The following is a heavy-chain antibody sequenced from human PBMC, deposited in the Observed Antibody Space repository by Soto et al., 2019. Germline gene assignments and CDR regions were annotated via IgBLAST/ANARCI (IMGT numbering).Heavy chain of an antibody. CDR3: ARRYAGNSDYYYYGMDV. D-gene: IGHD6-13*01. Sequence: QVQLVQSGAEVKKPGSSVKVSCKASGGTFSSYTISWVRQAPGQGLEWMGRIIPILGIANYAQKFQGRVTITADKSTSTAYMELSSLRSEDTAVYYCARRYAGNSDYYYYGMDVWGQGTTVTVSS. CDR1: GGTFSSYT. J-gene: IGHJ6*02. V-gene: IGHV1-69*02. CDR2: IIPILGIA.